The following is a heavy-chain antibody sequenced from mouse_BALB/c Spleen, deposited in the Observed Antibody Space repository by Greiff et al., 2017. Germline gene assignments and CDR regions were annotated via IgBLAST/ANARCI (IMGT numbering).Heavy chain of an antibody. CDR3: TSSSSYYFDY. V-gene: IGHV1-69*02. CDR1: GYTFTSYW. Sequence: QVQLQQSGAELVRPGASVKLSCKASGYTFTSYWINWVKQRPGQGLEWIGNIYPSDSYTNYNQKFKDKATLTVDKSSSTAYMQLSSPTSEDSAVYYCTSSSSYYFDYWGQGTTLTVSS. D-gene: IGHD1-1*01. CDR2: IYPSDSYT. J-gene: IGHJ2*01.